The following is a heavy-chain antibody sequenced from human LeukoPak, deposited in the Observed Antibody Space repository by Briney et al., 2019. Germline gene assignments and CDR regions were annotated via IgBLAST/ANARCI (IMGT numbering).Heavy chain of an antibody. V-gene: IGHV5-51*01. CDR3: ARHWRTGSSSVESNWFDP. CDR2: IYPGDSDT. J-gene: IGHJ5*02. D-gene: IGHD6-6*01. Sequence: GESLKISCKGSGYSFTSYWIGWVRQMPGKGLEWMGIIYPGDSDTRYSPSFQGQVTISAVKSISTAYLQWSSLKASDTAMYYCARHWRTGSSSVESNWFDPWGQGTLVTVSS. CDR1: GYSFTSYW.